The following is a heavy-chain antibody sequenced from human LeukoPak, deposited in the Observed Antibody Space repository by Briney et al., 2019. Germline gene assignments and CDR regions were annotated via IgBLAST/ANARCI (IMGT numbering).Heavy chain of an antibody. J-gene: IGHJ6*02. D-gene: IGHD3-3*01. Sequence: ASVKVSCKASGYTFTSYGISWVRQAPGQGLEWMGWICAYNGNTNYAQKLQGRVTMTTDTSTSTAYMELRSLRSDDTAVYYCARYYDFWSGYSRYYYYYGMDVWGQGTTVTVSS. CDR3: ARYYDFWSGYSRYYYYYGMDV. CDR2: ICAYNGNT. V-gene: IGHV1-18*01. CDR1: GYTFTSYG.